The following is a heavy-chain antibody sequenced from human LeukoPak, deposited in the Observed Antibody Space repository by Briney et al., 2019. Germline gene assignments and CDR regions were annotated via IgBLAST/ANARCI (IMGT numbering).Heavy chain of an antibody. D-gene: IGHD5-24*01. CDR2: VYYSGST. CDR3: ARDRSRDGYTYYYYYGMDV. CDR1: GGSISSGGYY. V-gene: IGHV4-31*03. Sequence: SETLSLTCTVSGGSISSGGYYWSWIRQHPGKGLEWIGYVYYSGSTYYNPSLKSRVTISVDTSKNQFSLKLSSVTAADTAVYYCARDRSRDGYTYYYYYGMDVWGQGTTVTVSS. J-gene: IGHJ6*02.